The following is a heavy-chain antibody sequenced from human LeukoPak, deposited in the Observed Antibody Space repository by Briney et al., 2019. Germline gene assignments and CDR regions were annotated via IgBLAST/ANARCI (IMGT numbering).Heavy chain of an antibody. CDR2: IYYSGST. Sequence: PSETLSLTCTVSGGSISSSSYYWGWIRQPPGKGLEWIGSIYYSGSTYYNPSLKSRVTISVDTSKNQFSLKLSSVTAADTAVYYCARDPGYSYARDYVDYWGQGTLVTVSS. J-gene: IGHJ4*02. V-gene: IGHV4-39*07. CDR1: GGSISSSSYY. D-gene: IGHD5-18*01. CDR3: ARDPGYSYARDYVDY.